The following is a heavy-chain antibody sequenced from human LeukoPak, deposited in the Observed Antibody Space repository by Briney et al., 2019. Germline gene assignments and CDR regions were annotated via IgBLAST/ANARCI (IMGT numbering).Heavy chain of an antibody. J-gene: IGHJ4*02. D-gene: IGHD3-22*01. CDR2: IIPIFGTA. V-gene: IGHV1-69*06. CDR1: GGTFSSYA. CDR3: ARGIYYYDSSGPMGY. Sequence: GASVKVSCKASGGTFSSYAISWVRQAPGQGLEWMGGIIPIFGTANYAQKFQGRVTITADKSTSTAYVELSSLRSEDTAVYYCARGIYYYDSSGPMGYWGQGTLVTVSS.